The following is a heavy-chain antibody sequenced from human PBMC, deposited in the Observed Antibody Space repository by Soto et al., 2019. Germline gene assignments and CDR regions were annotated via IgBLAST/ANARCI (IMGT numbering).Heavy chain of an antibody. CDR1: GFTFSSYA. V-gene: IGHV3-23*01. CDR2: ISGSGGNT. CDR3: AKCAGSGWSPDY. Sequence: EVQLLASAGGLVQPRGSLSLSCAASGFTFSSYAMRWVRQAPGKGLEWVSAISGSGGNTYYADSVKGRFTISRDNSKNTLFLQLNSLRAEDTAVYYCAKCAGSGWSPDYWGQGTLVTVSS. J-gene: IGHJ4*02. D-gene: IGHD6-19*01.